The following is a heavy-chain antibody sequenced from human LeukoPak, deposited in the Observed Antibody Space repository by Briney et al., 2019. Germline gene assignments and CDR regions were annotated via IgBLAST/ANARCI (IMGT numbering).Heavy chain of an antibody. CDR2: INAGNGNT. CDR3: ASSYCGGDCYSNTYYYYYGMDV. D-gene: IGHD2-21*02. CDR1: GGTFSSYA. V-gene: IGHV1-3*01. Sequence: GASVTVSCMASGGTFSSYAMHWVRQAPGQRLEWMGWINAGNGNTKYSQKFQGRVTITRDTSASTAYMELSSLRSEDTAVYYCASSYCGGDCYSNTYYYYYGMDVWGQGTTVTVSS. J-gene: IGHJ6*02.